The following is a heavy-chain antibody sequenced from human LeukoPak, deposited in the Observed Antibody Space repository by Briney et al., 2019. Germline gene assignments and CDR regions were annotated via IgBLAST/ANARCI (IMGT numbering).Heavy chain of an antibody. Sequence: SETLSLTCTVSGYSISSGYYWGWIRQPPGKGLEWIGSIYHSGSTYYNPSLKSRVTISVDTSKNQFSLKLSSVTAADTAVYYCARIGYRLWFGEDNWFDPWGQGTLVTVSS. V-gene: IGHV4-38-2*02. J-gene: IGHJ5*02. CDR2: IYHSGST. CDR3: ARIGYRLWFGEDNWFDP. CDR1: GYSISSGYY. D-gene: IGHD3-10*01.